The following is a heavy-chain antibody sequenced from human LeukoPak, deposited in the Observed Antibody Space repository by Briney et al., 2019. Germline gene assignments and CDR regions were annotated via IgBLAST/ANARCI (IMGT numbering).Heavy chain of an antibody. J-gene: IGHJ6*03. CDR3: ARWGQYSSGWYDLYYYYYCMDV. V-gene: IGHV4-34*01. CDR1: GGSFSGYY. D-gene: IGHD6-19*01. Sequence: SETLSLTCAVYGGSFSGYYWSWIRQPPGKGLEWIGEINHSGSTNYNPSLKSRVTISVDTSKNQFSLKLSSVTAADTAVYYCARWGQYSSGWYDLYYYYYCMDVWGKGTTVTISS. CDR2: INHSGST.